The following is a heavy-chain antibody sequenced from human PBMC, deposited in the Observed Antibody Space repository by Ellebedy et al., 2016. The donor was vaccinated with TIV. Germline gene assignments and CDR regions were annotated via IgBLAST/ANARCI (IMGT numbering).Heavy chain of an antibody. V-gene: IGHV5-51*01. D-gene: IGHD1-26*01. J-gene: IGHJ4*02. CDR1: GYIFTDYW. Sequence: GESLKISCAASGYIFTDYWVAWVRQTPGLGLAWMGIIDPDDSDTRYSPSFQGQVTISGDRSSSSTYLQWSTLRASDTAIYYCARLQSSMVGATVPDSWGQGTQVIVSS. CDR3: ARLQSSMVGATVPDS. CDR2: IDPDDSDT.